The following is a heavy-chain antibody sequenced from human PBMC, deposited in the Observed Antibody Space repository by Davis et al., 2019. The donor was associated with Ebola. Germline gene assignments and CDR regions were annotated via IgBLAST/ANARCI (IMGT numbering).Heavy chain of an antibody. CDR1: GFTFSSYA. CDR3: AKSDKLDY. CDR2: ISYDGSNK. V-gene: IGHV3-30*04. Sequence: GESLKISCAASGFTFSSYALHWVRQAPGKGLEWVAVISYDGSNKYYVDSVKGRFTISRDNSKNTLYLQMNSLRAEDTAVYYCAKSDKLDYWGQGTLVTVSS. D-gene: IGHD2-21*02. J-gene: IGHJ4*02.